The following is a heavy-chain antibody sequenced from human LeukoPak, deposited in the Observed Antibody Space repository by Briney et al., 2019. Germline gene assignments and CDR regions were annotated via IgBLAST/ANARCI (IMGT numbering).Heavy chain of an antibody. CDR1: GYTFTGYY. V-gene: IGHV1-2*02. Sequence: ASVKVSCKASGYTFTGYYMHWVRQAPGQGFEWMGWINPNSGGTNYAQKFQGRVTITRDMSTSTAYMELSSLRSEDTAVYYCAADVGELDAFDIWGQGTMVTVSS. CDR3: AADVGELDAFDI. J-gene: IGHJ3*02. D-gene: IGHD1-26*01. CDR2: INPNSGGT.